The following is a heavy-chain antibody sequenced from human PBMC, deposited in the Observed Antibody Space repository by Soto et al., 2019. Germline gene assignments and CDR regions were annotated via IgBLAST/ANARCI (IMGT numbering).Heavy chain of an antibody. J-gene: IGHJ4*02. D-gene: IGHD2-15*01. V-gene: IGHV1-3*01. CDR2: INAGNGNT. Sequence: QVQLVQSGAEVKKPGASVKVSCKASGYTFTSYAMHWVRQAPGQRLEWMGWINAGNGNTKYSQKFQGRVTITRDTSASTAYMELSSRRSEDTAVYYCARAPGGPDGPGDYWGQGTLVTVSS. CDR1: GYTFTSYA. CDR3: ARAPGGPDGPGDY.